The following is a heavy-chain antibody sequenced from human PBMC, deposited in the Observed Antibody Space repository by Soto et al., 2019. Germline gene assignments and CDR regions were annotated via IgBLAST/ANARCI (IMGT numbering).Heavy chain of an antibody. CDR1: GYTFTSYG. CDR2: ISAYNGNT. D-gene: IGHD5-12*01. CDR3: ARAHVDIVATITVSYFDY. V-gene: IGHV1-18*01. J-gene: IGHJ4*02. Sequence: ASVKVSCKASGYTFTSYGISWVRQAPGQGLEWMGWISAYNGNTNYAQKLQGRVTMTTDTSTSTAYMELRSLRSDDTAVYYCARAHVDIVATITVSYFDYWGQGTLVTVSS.